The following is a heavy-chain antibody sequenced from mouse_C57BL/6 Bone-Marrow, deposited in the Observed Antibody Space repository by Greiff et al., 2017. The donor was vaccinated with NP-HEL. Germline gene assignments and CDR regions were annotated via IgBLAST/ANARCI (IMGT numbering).Heavy chain of an antibody. CDR1: GYTFTSYW. D-gene: IGHD2-5*01. J-gene: IGHJ3*01. Sequence: QVQLQQPGAELVRPGTSVKLSCKASGYTFTSYWMHWVKQRPGQGLEWIGEIDPSASYTNYNQKFKGKATLTVDTSSSTAYMQLSSLTSEDSAVYYCARGGYSNYVFAYWGQGTLVTVSA. V-gene: IGHV1-59*01. CDR2: IDPSASYT. CDR3: ARGGYSNYVFAY.